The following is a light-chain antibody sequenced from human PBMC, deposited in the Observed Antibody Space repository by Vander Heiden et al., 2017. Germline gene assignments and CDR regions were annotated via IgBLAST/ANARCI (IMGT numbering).Light chain of an antibody. J-gene: IGLJ2*01. CDR1: SSNIGAGSD. CDR3: QSFDSRLIAVI. CDR2: GES. Sequence: QSVLTQPPSVSGAPGQRVTISCTGSSSNIGAGSDVHWYQKLPGTAPKLRISGESNRPSGVPDRFSGSKSGTSASLVITDLQAEDEADYDGQSFDSRLIAVIFGGGTKLTVL. V-gene: IGLV1-40*01.